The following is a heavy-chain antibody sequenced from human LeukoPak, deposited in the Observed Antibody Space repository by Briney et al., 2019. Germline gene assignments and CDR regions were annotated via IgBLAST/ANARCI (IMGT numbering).Heavy chain of an antibody. CDR1: GYTFTSYG. V-gene: IGHV1-8*02. Sequence: ASVKVSCKASGYTFTSYGINWVRQATGQGLEWMGWMNPNSGNTGYAQKFQGRVTMTRNTSISTAYMELSSLRSEDTAVYYCARGPGRVSMIMDHDVFDIWGQGTMVTVSS. D-gene: IGHD2/OR15-2a*01. CDR3: ARGPGRVSMIMDHDVFDI. CDR2: MNPNSGNT. J-gene: IGHJ3*02.